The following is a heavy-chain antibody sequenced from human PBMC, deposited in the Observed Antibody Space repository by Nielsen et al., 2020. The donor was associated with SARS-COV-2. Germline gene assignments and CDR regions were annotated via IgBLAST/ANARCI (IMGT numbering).Heavy chain of an antibody. CDR1: GGTFSSYA. CDR3: ASALRYFGWLLLYGMDV. D-gene: IGHD3-9*01. V-gene: IGHV1-69*13. CDR2: IIPIFGTA. J-gene: IGHJ6*02. Sequence: SVKVSCKASGGTFSSYAISWVRQAPGQGLEWMGGIIPIFGTADYAQKFQGRVTITADESTSTAYMELSSLRSEDTAVYYCASALRYFGWLLLYGMDVWGQGTTVTVSS.